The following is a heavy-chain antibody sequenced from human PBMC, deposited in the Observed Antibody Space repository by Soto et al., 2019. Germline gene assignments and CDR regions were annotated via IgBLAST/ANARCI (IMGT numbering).Heavy chain of an antibody. CDR3: AKEKTRVVVAAPLDY. CDR1: GFTFSSYG. CDR2: ISYDGSNK. V-gene: IGHV3-30*18. J-gene: IGHJ4*02. Sequence: QVQLVESGGGVVQPGRSLRLSCAASGFTFSSYGMHWVRQAPGKGLEWVGVISYDGSNKYYADSVKGRFTISRDNSKNTLYLQMNSLRAEDTAVYYWAKEKTRVVVAAPLDYWGQGTLVTVSS. D-gene: IGHD2-21*02.